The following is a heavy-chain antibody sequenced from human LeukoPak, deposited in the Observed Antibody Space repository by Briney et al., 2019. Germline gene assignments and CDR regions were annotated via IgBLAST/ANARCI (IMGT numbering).Heavy chain of an antibody. CDR1: GGSISSYY. Sequence: SGTLSLTCTVSGGSISSYYWSWIRQPAGKGLEWIGHIYTTGSTNYNPSLKSRVTMSVDTSKNQFSLKLSSVTAADTAVYYCARATLFGVVIIWGQGTLVTVSS. D-gene: IGHD3-3*01. CDR3: ARATLFGVVII. V-gene: IGHV4-4*07. CDR2: IYTTGST. J-gene: IGHJ4*02.